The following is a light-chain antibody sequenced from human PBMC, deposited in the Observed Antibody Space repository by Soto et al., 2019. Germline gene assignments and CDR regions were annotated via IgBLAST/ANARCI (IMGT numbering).Light chain of an antibody. V-gene: IGKV3-15*01. CDR3: QQYNNWPHT. Sequence: EIVLTQSPGTLSLSPGERATLSCRASQSVSSNHLAWYQQKPGQAPRLLIYGVSTRATGVPVRFSGSGSGTEFTLTINSLQSEDFAVYYCQQYNNWPHTFGQGTKVDIK. CDR2: GVS. CDR1: QSVSSN. J-gene: IGKJ2*01.